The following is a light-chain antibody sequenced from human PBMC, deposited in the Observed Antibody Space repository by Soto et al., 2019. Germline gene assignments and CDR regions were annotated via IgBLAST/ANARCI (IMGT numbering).Light chain of an antibody. Sequence: QSVLTQAPSVSGAPGQRVTISCTGSSSNIGAGYDVHWYQQLPGTAPKLLIFGSTNRPSGVPDRFSGSKSGTSASLAITGLQAEDEADYYCQSYDSSLNNYVIGTGTKLTVL. CDR3: QSYDSSLNNYV. J-gene: IGLJ1*01. V-gene: IGLV1-40*01. CDR2: GST. CDR1: SSNIGAGYD.